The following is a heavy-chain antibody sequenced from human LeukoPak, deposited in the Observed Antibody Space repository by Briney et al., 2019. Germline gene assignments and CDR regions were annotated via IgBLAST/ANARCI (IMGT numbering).Heavy chain of an antibody. CDR1: GGSFSGYY. D-gene: IGHD2-21*01. CDR2: INHSGST. CDR3: ARDQLLLGSDY. V-gene: IGHV4-34*01. J-gene: IGHJ4*02. Sequence: PSETLSLTCAVYGGSFSGYYWSWIRQPPGKGLEWIGEINHSGSTNYNPSLKSRVTISVDTSKNQFSLKLSSVTAADTAVYYCARDQLLLGSDYWGQGTLVTVSS.